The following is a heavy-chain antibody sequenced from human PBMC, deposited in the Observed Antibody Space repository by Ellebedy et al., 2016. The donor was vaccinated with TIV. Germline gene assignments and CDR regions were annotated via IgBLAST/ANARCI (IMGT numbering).Heavy chain of an antibody. CDR2: IIPSFGTA. CDR1: GGTFSSYA. V-gene: IGHV1-69*13. D-gene: IGHD6-19*01. J-gene: IGHJ4*02. CDR3: ARVVFNWAGTGYYFDY. Sequence: AASVKVSCKASGGTFSSYAISWVRQAPGQGLEWMGGIIPSFGTANYAQKFQGRVTITADESTSTAYMELSSQRSEDTAVYYCARVVFNWAGTGYYFDYWGQGTLVTVSS.